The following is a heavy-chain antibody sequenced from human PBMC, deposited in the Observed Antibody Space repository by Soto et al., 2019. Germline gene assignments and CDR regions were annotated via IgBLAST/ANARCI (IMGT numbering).Heavy chain of an antibody. CDR2: ISAYNGNT. CDR3: ARDYYDSSGYEGYYYGMDV. J-gene: IGHJ6*02. D-gene: IGHD3-22*01. V-gene: IGHV1-18*04. CDR1: GYTFTSYG. Sequence: ASVKVSCKASGYTFTSYGISWVRQAPGQGLEWMGWISAYNGNTNYAQKLQGRVTMTTDTSTSTAYMELRSLRSDDTAVYYCARDYYDSSGYEGYYYGMDVWRQGTTVTVSS.